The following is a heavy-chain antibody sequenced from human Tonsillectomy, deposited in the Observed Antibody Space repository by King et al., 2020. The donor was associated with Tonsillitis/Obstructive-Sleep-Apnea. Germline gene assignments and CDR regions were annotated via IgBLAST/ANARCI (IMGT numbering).Heavy chain of an antibody. CDR2: ISSSSTYI. J-gene: IGHJ4*02. CDR3: ARDPICSGGSCYDY. V-gene: IGHV3-21*01. D-gene: IGHD2-15*01. Sequence: QLVQSGGGLVKPGGSLRLSCAASGFTFSTYSMNWVRQAPGKGLEWVSSISSSSTYIYYADSLKGRFTISRDNAKNSLYLQMHSLRAEDTAVYYCARDPICSGGSCYDYWGQGTLVTVSS. CDR1: GFTFSTYS.